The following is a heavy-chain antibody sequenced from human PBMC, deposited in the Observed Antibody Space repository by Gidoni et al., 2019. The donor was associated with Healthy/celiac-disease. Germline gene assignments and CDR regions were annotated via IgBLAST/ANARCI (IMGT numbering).Heavy chain of an antibody. D-gene: IGHD3-10*01. CDR1: GGSISSYY. J-gene: IGHJ4*02. Sequence: QVQLQESGPGLVKPSETLSLTCTVSGGSISSYYWSWIRQPPGKGLEWIGYIYYSGSTNYTPSLKSRVTISVDTSKNQFSLKLSSVTAADTAVYYCARDPGSSYFDYWGQGTMVTVSS. CDR3: ARDPGSSYFDY. V-gene: IGHV4-59*01. CDR2: IYYSGST.